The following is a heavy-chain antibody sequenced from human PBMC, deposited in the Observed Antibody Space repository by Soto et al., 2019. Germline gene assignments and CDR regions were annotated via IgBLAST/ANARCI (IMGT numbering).Heavy chain of an antibody. D-gene: IGHD6-19*01. Sequence: PGGSLRLSCAASGFTFSSHAMSWVRQAPGKGLEWVSGLSGSGGSTYYADSVKDRFTISRDNSKNTLYLQMNSLRAEDTAVYYCAKDPYSSGWFYFDYWGQGTLVTVSS. J-gene: IGHJ4*02. CDR2: LSGSGGST. CDR3: AKDPYSSGWFYFDY. CDR1: GFTFSSHA. V-gene: IGHV3-23*01.